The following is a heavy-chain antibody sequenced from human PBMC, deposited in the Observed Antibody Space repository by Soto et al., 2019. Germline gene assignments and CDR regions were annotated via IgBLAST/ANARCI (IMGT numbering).Heavy chain of an antibody. CDR2: ISDSGSVT. D-gene: IGHD6-13*01. Sequence: PGGSLRLSCAASGFSFSNYGMHWVRQAPGKGLEWVSVISDSGSVTYYADSVKGRFTISRDNSKNTLYLQMNGLKAEDTAVYYCAKGSASSRPYYFDYWGQGTLVTVSS. V-gene: IGHV3-30*18. CDR3: AKGSASSRPYYFDY. J-gene: IGHJ4*02. CDR1: GFSFSNYG.